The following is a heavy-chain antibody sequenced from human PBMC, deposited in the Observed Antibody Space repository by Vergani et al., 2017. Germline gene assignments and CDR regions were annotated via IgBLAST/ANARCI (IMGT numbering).Heavy chain of an antibody. D-gene: IGHD3-3*01. J-gene: IGHJ3*02. CDR1: GFTFSSYA. V-gene: IGHV3-23*01. CDR2: ISGSGGST. CDR3: ARGPLYYDFWSGYRHHDAFDI. Sequence: EVQLLESGGGLVQPGGSLRLSCAASGFTFSSYAMSWVRQAPGKGLEWVSAISGSGGSTYYADSVKGRFTISRDNSKNSLYLQMNSLRAEDTAVYYCARGPLYYDFWSGYRHHDAFDIWGQGTMVTVSS.